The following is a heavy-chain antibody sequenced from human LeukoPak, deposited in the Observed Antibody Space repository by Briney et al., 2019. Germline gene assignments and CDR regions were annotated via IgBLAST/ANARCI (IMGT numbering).Heavy chain of an antibody. D-gene: IGHD5-18*01. CDR3: ARVTQGDTAIDY. Sequence: ASVKVSCKASGYTSTSYDINWVRQATGQGLEWMGWMNPNSGNTGYAQKFQGRVTMTRNTSISTAYMELSSLRSEDTAVYYCARVTQGDTAIDYWGQGTLVTVSS. J-gene: IGHJ4*02. CDR1: GYTSTSYD. CDR2: MNPNSGNT. V-gene: IGHV1-8*01.